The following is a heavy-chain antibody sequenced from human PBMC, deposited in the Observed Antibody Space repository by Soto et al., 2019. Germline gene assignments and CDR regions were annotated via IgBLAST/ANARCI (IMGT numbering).Heavy chain of an antibody. V-gene: IGHV1-46*01. D-gene: IGHD4-4*01. CDR2: INPSGNVA. CDR1: GLTFISYF. Sequence: QVQLVQSGAEVKNPGASVKLSCKASGLTFISYFMHWVRQAPGQGPEWMGIINPSGNVAKYAQNFHGRXTXTXNTSTNTVYMELRSLKSEDTAVDYCVRANPTQFFDHWGQGTLVTVSS. J-gene: IGHJ4*02. CDR3: VRANPTQFFDH.